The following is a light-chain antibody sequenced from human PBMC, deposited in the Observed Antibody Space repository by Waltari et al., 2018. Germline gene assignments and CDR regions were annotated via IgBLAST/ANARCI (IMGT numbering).Light chain of an antibody. Sequence: EIVLTQSPGTLCLSPGERATLSCRASQSVSRTLAWYQQKPGQAPRLLIYDASTRATGIPDRFIGSGSGTDFSLTISRLEPEDFAVYYCQKYGTLPATFGQGTKVEIK. CDR3: QKYGTLPAT. J-gene: IGKJ1*01. CDR2: DAS. CDR1: QSVSRT. V-gene: IGKV3-20*01.